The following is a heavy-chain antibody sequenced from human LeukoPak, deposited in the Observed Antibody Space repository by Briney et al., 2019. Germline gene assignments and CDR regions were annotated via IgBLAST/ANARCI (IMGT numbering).Heavy chain of an antibody. V-gene: IGHV3-30*03. Sequence: GGSLRLSCSASGFTFSTYGMHWVRQAPGKGLEWVAVISYDGSNKYYADSVKGRFTISRDNSKNTLFLQMNSLRAEDTAVYYCARAWDGSVSYYVDHWGQGALVTVSS. CDR1: GFTFSTYG. D-gene: IGHD3-10*01. CDR2: ISYDGSNK. CDR3: ARAWDGSVSYYVDH. J-gene: IGHJ4*02.